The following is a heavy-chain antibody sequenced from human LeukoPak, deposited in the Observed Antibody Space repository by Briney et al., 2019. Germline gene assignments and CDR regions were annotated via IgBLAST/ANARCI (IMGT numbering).Heavy chain of an antibody. CDR3: ARSQYYDFWSGYYTPFDY. CDR2: IYTSGST. J-gene: IGHJ4*02. V-gene: IGHV4-4*07. Sequence: PSETLSLTCTVSGGSISNYYWSWIRQPAGKGLEWIGRIYTSGSTNYNPSLKSRVTISVDTSKNQFSLKLSSVTAADTAVYYCARSQYYDFWSGYYTPFDYWGQGTLVTVSS. CDR1: GGSISNYY. D-gene: IGHD3-3*01.